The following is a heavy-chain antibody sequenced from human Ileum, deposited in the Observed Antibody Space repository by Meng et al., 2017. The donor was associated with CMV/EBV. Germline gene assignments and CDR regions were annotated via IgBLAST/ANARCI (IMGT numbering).Heavy chain of an antibody. V-gene: IGHV6-1*01. D-gene: IGHD3-10*01. CDR2: TRYGSKWYY. CDR3: TYGWPLKY. CDR1: ASVSISTES. J-gene: IGHJ4*02. Sequence: HPSGSGPGKPLQTLSPTCAGASVSISTESWNWIRQSPSGGLEWRGKTRYGSKWYYEYAVSVKSRITIIPDTSQNQISLQLNSVTPDDTAVYYCTYGWPLKYWGQGSLVTVSS.